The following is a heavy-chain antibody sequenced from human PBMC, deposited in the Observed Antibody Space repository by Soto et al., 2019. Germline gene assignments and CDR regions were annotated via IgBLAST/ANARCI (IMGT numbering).Heavy chain of an antibody. J-gene: IGHJ4*02. CDR2: IYYSGST. CDR1: GGSISSYY. D-gene: IGHD4-17*01. V-gene: IGHV4-59*08. Sequence: SETLSLTCTVSGGSISSYYWSWIRQPPGKGLEWIGYIYYSGSTNYNPSLKSRVTISVDTSKNQFSLKLSSVTAADTAVYYCARHLTTVTTFDYWGQGTLVTVSS. CDR3: ARHLTTVTTFDY.